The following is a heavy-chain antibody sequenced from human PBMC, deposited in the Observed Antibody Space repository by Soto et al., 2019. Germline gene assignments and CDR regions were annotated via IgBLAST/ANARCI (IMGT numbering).Heavy chain of an antibody. V-gene: IGHV1-69*13. CDR1: GGTFSSYA. CDR2: IIPIFGTA. J-gene: IGHJ6*02. CDR3: ARAIFGVEDYYYGMDV. D-gene: IGHD3-3*01. Sequence: SVKVSCKASGGTFSSYAISWVRQAPGQGLEWMGGIIPIFGTANYAQKFQGRVTITADESTSTAYMELGSLRSEDTAVYYCARAIFGVEDYYYGMDVWGQGTTVTVSS.